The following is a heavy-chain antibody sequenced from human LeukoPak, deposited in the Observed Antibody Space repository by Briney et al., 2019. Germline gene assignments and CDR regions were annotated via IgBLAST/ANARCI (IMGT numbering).Heavy chain of an antibody. CDR2: ISSSSSYI. J-gene: IGHJ4*02. Sequence: GGSLRLSCAASGFTFSSYSMNWVRQAPGKGLEWVSSISSSSSYIYYADSVKGRFTISRDNAKNSLYLQMNSLRAEDTAVYYCARAASRYDSSGVSVYWGQGTLVTVSS. D-gene: IGHD3-22*01. CDR3: ARAASRYDSSGVSVY. CDR1: GFTFSSYS. V-gene: IGHV3-21*01.